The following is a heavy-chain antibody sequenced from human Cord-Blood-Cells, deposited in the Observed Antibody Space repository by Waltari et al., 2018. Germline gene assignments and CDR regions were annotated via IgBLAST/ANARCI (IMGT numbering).Heavy chain of an antibody. CDR3: ARTLGPYGGNFDY. Sequence: QVQLVQPGAEVTKPGATVKVSCKASGTTFTSYAMTWVRQAPGQRLEWMGWINAGNGNTKYSQKFQGRVTITRDTSASTAYMELSSLRSEDTAVYYCARTLGPYGGNFDYWGQGTLVTVSS. V-gene: IGHV1-3*01. J-gene: IGHJ4*02. D-gene: IGHD2-15*01. CDR2: INAGNGNT. CDR1: GTTFTSYA.